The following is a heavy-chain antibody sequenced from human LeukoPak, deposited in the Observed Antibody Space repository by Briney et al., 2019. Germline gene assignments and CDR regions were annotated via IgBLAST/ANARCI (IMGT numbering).Heavy chain of an antibody. CDR2: FYESGDA. Sequence: PSEALSLTCPLSGDSISSRSYYWGWIGQSPGKSVDYIGSFYESGDAYYNPSLKSRLTISGDTSKNQFYLKLTSVTVADTAVYYCARHPLEFEYTSGPTLLSSYFDNWGQGTLVTVAS. J-gene: IGHJ4*02. D-gene: IGHD1-1*01. CDR1: GDSISSRSYY. CDR3: ARHPLEFEYTSGPTLLSSYFDN. V-gene: IGHV4-39*01.